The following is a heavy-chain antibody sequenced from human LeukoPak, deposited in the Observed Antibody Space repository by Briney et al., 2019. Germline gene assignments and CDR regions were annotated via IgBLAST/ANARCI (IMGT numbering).Heavy chain of an antibody. CDR3: ARSPNYYDRASSLDY. CDR1: GGTFNNYA. CDR2: INPSGGST. Sequence: ASVKVSCKASGGTFNNYAINWVRQAPGQGLEWMGIINPSGGSTSYAQKFQGRVTMTRDMSTSTVYMELSSLRSEDTAVYYCARSPNYYDRASSLDYWGQGTLVTVSS. D-gene: IGHD3-22*01. J-gene: IGHJ4*02. V-gene: IGHV1-46*02.